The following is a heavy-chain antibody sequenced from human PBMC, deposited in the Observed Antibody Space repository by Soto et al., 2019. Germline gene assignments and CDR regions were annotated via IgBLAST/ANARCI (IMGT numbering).Heavy chain of an antibody. CDR1: GYTFTSYG. J-gene: IGHJ3*02. D-gene: IGHD2-8*01. V-gene: IGHV1-18*01. Sequence: ASVKVSCKASGYTFTSYGISWVRQAPGQGLEWMGWISAYNGNTNYAQKLQGRVTMTTDTSTSTAYMELRSLRSDDTAVYYCARDRPLLGTNGVSSPFDIWGQGTMVTVSS. CDR2: ISAYNGNT. CDR3: ARDRPLLGTNGVSSPFDI.